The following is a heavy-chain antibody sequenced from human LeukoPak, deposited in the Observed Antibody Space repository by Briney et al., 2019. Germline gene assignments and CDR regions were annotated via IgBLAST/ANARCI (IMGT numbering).Heavy chain of an antibody. CDR3: ARRLAGEDIITDYYYYYMDV. J-gene: IGHJ6*03. CDR2: IYYSGST. Sequence: PSETLSLTCTVSGGSISSSSYYWGWIRQPPGKGLEWIGSIYYSGSTYYNPSLKSRVTISVDTSKNQFSLKLSSVTAADTAVYCCARRLAGEDIITDYYYYYMDVWGKGTTVTISS. CDR1: GGSISSSSYY. V-gene: IGHV4-39*01. D-gene: IGHD3-10*01.